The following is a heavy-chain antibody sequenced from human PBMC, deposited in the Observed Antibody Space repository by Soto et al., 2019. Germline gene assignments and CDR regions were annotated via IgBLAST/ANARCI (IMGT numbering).Heavy chain of an antibody. V-gene: IGHV3-33*01. CDR1: GFTFSSYG. D-gene: IGHD2-21*01. CDR3: AREGLNSGQPYYYYGMDV. CDR2: IWYDGSNK. Sequence: QVQLVESGGGVVQPGRSLRLSCAASGFTFSSYGMHWVRQAPGKGLEWVAVIWYDGSNKYYADSVKGRFTISRDNSKNTLYLQMNSLRAEDTAVYYCAREGLNSGQPYYYYGMDVCGQGTTVTVSS. J-gene: IGHJ6*02.